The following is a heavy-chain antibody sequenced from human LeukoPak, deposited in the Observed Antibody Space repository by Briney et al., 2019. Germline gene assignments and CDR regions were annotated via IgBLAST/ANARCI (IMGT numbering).Heavy chain of an antibody. CDR1: GFTFTSYA. J-gene: IGHJ3*02. Sequence: GRSLRLSCAASGFTFTSYAMHWVRQAPGKGLEWVAVISYDGSNKYYADSVKGRFTISRDNSKNTLYLQMNSLRAEDTAVYYCARDIPYDSSGDVGNAFDIWGQGPMVTVSS. CDR3: ARDIPYDSSGDVGNAFDI. CDR2: ISYDGSNK. V-gene: IGHV3-30-3*01. D-gene: IGHD3-22*01.